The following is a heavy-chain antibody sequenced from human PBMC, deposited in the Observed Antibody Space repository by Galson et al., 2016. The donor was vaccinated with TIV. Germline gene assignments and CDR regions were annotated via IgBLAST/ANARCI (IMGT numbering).Heavy chain of an antibody. CDR1: GASLTSVPDY. CDR3: ARDNRNSHGSGSYYAFDS. Sequence: TLSLTCTVSGASLTSVPDYWGWIRQPPGKGLQWIGTVYYSGSTYYNPSLESRVTMSRDTSTSQFSLNLGSVTAADTAVYYCARDNRNSHGSGSYYAFDSWGQGILVTVSS. V-gene: IGHV4-39*07. J-gene: IGHJ4*02. D-gene: IGHD3-10*01. CDR2: VYYSGST.